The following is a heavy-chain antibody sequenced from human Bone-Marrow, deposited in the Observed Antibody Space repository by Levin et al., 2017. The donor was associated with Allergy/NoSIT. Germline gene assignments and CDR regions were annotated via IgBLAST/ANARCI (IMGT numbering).Heavy chain of an antibody. Sequence: GESLKISCAASGLTFTDSWMSWVRQAPGQGLEKVARIQPKSDGGTTDYPASVRGRFIISRDESTNTLYLQMNSLKTEDTAVYFCTIDACPLGSVCPNYYHYYYMDVWGKGTTVTVSS. V-gene: IGHV3-15*01. CDR3: TIDACPLGSVCPNYYHYYYMDV. J-gene: IGHJ6*03. D-gene: IGHD1-1*01. CDR2: IQPKSDGGTT. CDR1: GLTFTDSW.